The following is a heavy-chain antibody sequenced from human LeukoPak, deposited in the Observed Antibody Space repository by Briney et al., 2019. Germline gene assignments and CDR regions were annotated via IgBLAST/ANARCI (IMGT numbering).Heavy chain of an antibody. CDR2: IIPIFGTA. V-gene: IGHV1-69*01. CDR3: AKVSAEGLYYFDY. J-gene: IGHJ4*02. D-gene: IGHD2-2*01. CDR1: RGTFSSYA. Sequence: SVKVSCKASRGTFSSYAISWVRQAPGQGLEWMGGIIPIFGTANYAQKFQGRVTITADESTSTAYMELSSLRSEDTAVYYCAKVSAEGLYYFDYWGQGTLVTVSS.